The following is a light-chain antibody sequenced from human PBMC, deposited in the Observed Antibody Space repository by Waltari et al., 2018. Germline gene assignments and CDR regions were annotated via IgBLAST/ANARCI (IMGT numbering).Light chain of an antibody. CDR1: RSTIGRNT. CDR2: SNN. V-gene: IGLV1-44*01. J-gene: IGLJ2*01. Sequence: QSVLTQPPSASGTPGQRVTISCSGSRSTIGRNTVNWYQQLPGTAPKLLIDSNNQRPSGVPDRFSGSKSGTSASLAISGLQSEDEADYYCAAWDDSLNGVVFGGGTKLTVL. CDR3: AAWDDSLNGVV.